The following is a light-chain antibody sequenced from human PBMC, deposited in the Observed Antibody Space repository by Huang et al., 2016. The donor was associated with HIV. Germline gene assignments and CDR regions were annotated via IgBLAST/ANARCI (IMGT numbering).Light chain of an antibody. V-gene: IGKV3-20*01. CDR3: QQYGSSPLT. Sequence: EVVLTQSPGTLSLSPGERAPLSCRASQIVSSTYLAWYQQKPGQAPRLIIYGAFNRATGIPDRFSGSGSGTDFTLTISGLEPEDFALYYCQQYGSSPLTFGGGTKVEIK. CDR2: GAF. CDR1: QIVSSTY. J-gene: IGKJ4*01.